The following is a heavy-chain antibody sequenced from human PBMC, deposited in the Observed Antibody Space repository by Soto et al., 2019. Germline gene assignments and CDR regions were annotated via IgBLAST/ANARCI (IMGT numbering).Heavy chain of an antibody. CDR3: ARGTYFDY. V-gene: IGHV1-18*01. J-gene: IGHJ4*02. CDR2: ISANNDHT. CDR1: GYTLNTYG. Sequence: QVQLVQSGAEVKKPGASVKVSCKASGYTLNTYGITWVRQAPGQGLEWMGWISANNDHTNYPQKLQGRVTMTTDTSARTAYIELRSLTSDDPAVYYCARGTYFDYWGQGTLVTVSS.